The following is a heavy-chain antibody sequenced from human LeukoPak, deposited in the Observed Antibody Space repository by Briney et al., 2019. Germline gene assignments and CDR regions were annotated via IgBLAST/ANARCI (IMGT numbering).Heavy chain of an antibody. CDR2: ISYDGSNK. V-gene: IGHV3-30*01. J-gene: IGHJ4*02. CDR3: ARTASGY. Sequence: GGSLRLSCAASGFTFSSYAMHWVRQAPGKGLEWVAVISYDGSNKYYADSVKGRFTISRDNSKNTLYLQMNSLRAEDTAVYYCARTASGYWGPRTLVTASS. CDR1: GFTFSSYA. D-gene: IGHD2-15*01.